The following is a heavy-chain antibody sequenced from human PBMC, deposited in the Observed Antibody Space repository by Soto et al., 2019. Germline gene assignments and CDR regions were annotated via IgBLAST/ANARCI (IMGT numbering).Heavy chain of an antibody. Sequence: VQLVQSGGCLIHPGGSLRLSFAVSEFTVSNNYMTWVRQAPGKGLEWASVIYSGGTTHYADSVKGRVTISIDNSNNTWYLQMNTLRAEDTARYYCATLAWRTRNFDYCGQGTLVTVSS. CDR2: IYSGGTT. D-gene: IGHD1-7*01. V-gene: IGHV3-53*01. CDR1: EFTVSNNY. J-gene: IGHJ4*02. CDR3: ATLAWRTRNFDY.